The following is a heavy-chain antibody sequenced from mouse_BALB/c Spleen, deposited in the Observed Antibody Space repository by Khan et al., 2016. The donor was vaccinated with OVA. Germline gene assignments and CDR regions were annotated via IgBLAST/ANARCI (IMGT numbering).Heavy chain of an antibody. CDR3: ARTARIKY. D-gene: IGHD1-2*01. V-gene: IGHV3-2*02. CDR2: ISYNGST. J-gene: IGHJ2*01. Sequence: EVQLQESGPGLVKPSQSLSLTCTVTGYSITSGYGWNWIRQFPGKKLEWMGNISYNGSTNYNPSLKSRVSITRDTSKNQFVLQLNSVTTEDTATYYCARTARIKYWGQGTTLTVSS. CDR1: GYSITSGYG.